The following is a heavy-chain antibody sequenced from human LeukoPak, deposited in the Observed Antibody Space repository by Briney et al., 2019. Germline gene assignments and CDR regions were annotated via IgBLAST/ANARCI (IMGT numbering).Heavy chain of an antibody. CDR2: IYYSGST. Sequence: PSETLSLTCTVSGGSISSSSYYWGWIRQPPGKGLGWIGSIYYSGSTYYNPSLKSRVTISVDTSKNQFSLKLTSVTAADTAVYYCARLIFVLVPAATIWDWGQGTLVTVSS. CDR1: GGSISSSSYY. V-gene: IGHV4-39*01. D-gene: IGHD2-2*01. CDR3: ARLIFVLVPAATIWD. J-gene: IGHJ4*02.